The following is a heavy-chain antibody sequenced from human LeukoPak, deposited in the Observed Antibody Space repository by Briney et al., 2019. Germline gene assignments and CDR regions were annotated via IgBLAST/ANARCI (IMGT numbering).Heavy chain of an antibody. V-gene: IGHV4-59*01. Sequence: SETLSLTCTVSGGSISSYYWGWIRQPPGKGLEWFGYIYYSGSTNYNPSLKSRVTISVDTSKNQFSLKLSSVTAADTAVYYCARDRSAAHSSGYINAAFDIWGQGTMVTVSS. J-gene: IGHJ3*02. CDR3: ARDRSAAHSSGYINAAFDI. CDR2: IYYSGST. CDR1: GGSISSYY. D-gene: IGHD3-22*01.